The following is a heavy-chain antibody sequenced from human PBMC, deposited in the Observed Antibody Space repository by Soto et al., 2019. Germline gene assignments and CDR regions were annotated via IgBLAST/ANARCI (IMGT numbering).Heavy chain of an antibody. CDR1: GGTFSSYA. CDR3: ARDYSSGWYESYFDY. Sequence: ASVKVSCKASGGTFSSYAISWVRQAPGQGLEWMGGIIPIFGTANYAQKFQGRVTITADESTSTAYMELSSLRSEDTAVYYCARDYSSGWYESYFDYWGQGTLVTVSS. CDR2: IIPIFGTA. D-gene: IGHD6-19*01. V-gene: IGHV1-69*13. J-gene: IGHJ4*02.